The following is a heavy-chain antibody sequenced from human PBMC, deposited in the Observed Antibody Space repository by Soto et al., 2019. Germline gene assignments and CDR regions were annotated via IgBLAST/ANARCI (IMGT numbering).Heavy chain of an antibody. J-gene: IGHJ4*02. V-gene: IGHV3-73*02. CDR2: IRSKANIYAT. D-gene: IGHD6-6*01. Sequence: EVQLVESGGGLVQPGGSLKLSCAASGFTFSGSAMHWVRQASGKGLEWVGRIRSKANIYATAYAASVKGRFTISRDDSKNTAYLQMNSLKTEDTAVYYCTRLSSESGYWGQGTLVTVSS. CDR1: GFTFSGSA. CDR3: TRLSSESGY.